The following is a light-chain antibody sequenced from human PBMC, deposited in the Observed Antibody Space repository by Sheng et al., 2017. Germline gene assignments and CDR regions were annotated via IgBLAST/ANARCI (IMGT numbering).Light chain of an antibody. CDR1: QSLRTN. CDR2: GAS. CDR3: QQYDNWPLT. V-gene: IGKV3-15*01. Sequence: EIVMTQSPDTLSVSPGERATLSCRASQSLRTNLAWYQQKPGQAPRLLIYGASTRATGIPVRFSGSGSGTEFTLTISSLQSEDFAVYYCQQYDNWPLTFGGGTKMEI. J-gene: IGKJ4*01.